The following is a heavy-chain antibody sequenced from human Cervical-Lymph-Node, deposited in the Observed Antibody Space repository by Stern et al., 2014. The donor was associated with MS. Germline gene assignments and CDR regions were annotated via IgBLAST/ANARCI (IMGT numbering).Heavy chain of an antibody. J-gene: IGHJ4*02. Sequence: EVQLVESGGGLVQTGGSLRLSCAASGFTFSNFWMHWVRQTPGKGLVWVSRIKNDGTTPSYADSVKGRFTISRDNAKNTLYLQMNSLRAEDTAVYYCARGRGGNYRYYFDYWGQGTLVTVSS. CDR2: IKNDGTTP. V-gene: IGHV3-74*01. D-gene: IGHD4-23*01. CDR1: GFTFSNFW. CDR3: ARGRGGNYRYYFDY.